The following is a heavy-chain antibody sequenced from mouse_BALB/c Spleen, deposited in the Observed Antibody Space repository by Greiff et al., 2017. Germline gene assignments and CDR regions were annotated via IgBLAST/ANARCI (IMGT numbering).Heavy chain of an antibody. CDR1: GYTFTNYW. D-gene: IGHD2-14*01. Sequence: VQLQQSGAELVRPGTSVKISCKASGYTFTNYWLGWVKQRPGHGLEWIGDIYPGGGYTNYNEKFKGKATLTADTSSSTAYMQLSSLTSEDSAVYFCARSDRYDGFAYWGQGTLVTVSA. V-gene: IGHV1-63*02. CDR3: ARSDRYDGFAY. J-gene: IGHJ3*01. CDR2: IYPGGGYT.